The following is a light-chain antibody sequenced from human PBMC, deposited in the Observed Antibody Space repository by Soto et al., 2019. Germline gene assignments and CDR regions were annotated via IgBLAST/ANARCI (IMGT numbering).Light chain of an antibody. CDR2: AAS. J-gene: IGKJ4*01. CDR3: QQVESYPST. V-gene: IGKV1-9*01. CDR1: QGISSF. Sequence: IQLTQTPSSLSASVGDRVTITYRASQGISSFLAWYQQKPGKAPKLLIYAASSLQSGVPSRFSGSGFGTEFTRTSTSLQPEDFATYYCQQVESYPSTFGGGTKVEMK.